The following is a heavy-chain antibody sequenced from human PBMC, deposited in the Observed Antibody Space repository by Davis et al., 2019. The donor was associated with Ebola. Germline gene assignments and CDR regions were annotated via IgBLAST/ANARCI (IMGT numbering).Heavy chain of an antibody. J-gene: IGHJ4*02. CDR2: INPNTGDT. D-gene: IGHD1-1*01. CDR1: GYTFTAFF. V-gene: IGHV1-2*06. CDR3: ARAQFPTTSDH. Sequence: ASVKVSCKASGYTFTAFFIHWVRQAPGQGLEWVGRINPNTGDTNYAQNVQGRVIMTSDTATTTAYMEVGGLRSDDTAVYYCARAQFPTTSDHWGQGTLVTVSS.